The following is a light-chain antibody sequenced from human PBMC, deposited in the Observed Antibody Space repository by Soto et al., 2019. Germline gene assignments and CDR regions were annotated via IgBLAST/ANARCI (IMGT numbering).Light chain of an antibody. J-gene: IGLJ1*01. CDR2: GVN. V-gene: IGLV2-11*01. Sequence: QSVLTQPRSVSGSPGQSLTISCTGTSSNVDDYRYVSWYQQFPGKAPKLVIYGVNQRPSGVPNRFSGSNSDNTASLTISGLQDEDEADYYCCSYVTTPEIFGTGTKVTVL. CDR3: CSYVTTPEI. CDR1: SSNVDDYRY.